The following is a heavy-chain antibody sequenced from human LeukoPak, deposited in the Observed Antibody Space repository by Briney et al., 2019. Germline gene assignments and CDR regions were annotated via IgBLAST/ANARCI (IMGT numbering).Heavy chain of an antibody. Sequence: PGGSLRLSCAASGFTVSSSYMSWVRQAPGKGLEWVSVIHGGGNTYYGDSVKGRFTISRDNSKNTLFLQMNSLRAEDTAVYSCARGYCHSTSCYIDYWGQGTLVTVSS. CDR3: ARGYCHSTSCYIDY. CDR2: IHGGGNT. J-gene: IGHJ4*02. V-gene: IGHV3-66*01. D-gene: IGHD2-2*02. CDR1: GFTVSSSY.